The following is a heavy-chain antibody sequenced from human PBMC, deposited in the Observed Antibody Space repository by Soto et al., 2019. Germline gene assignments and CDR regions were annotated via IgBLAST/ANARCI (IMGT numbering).Heavy chain of an antibody. CDR3: AKDGIAAAEYYYYYYYVDV. V-gene: IGHV3-9*01. Sequence: PGGSLRLSCAASGFTFDDYAMHWVRQAPGKGLEWVSGISWNSGSIGYADSVKGRFTISRDNAKNSLYLQMNSLRAEDTALYYCAKDGIAAAEYYYYYYYVDVWGKGTTVTVSS. J-gene: IGHJ6*03. D-gene: IGHD6-13*01. CDR1: GFTFDDYA. CDR2: ISWNSGSI.